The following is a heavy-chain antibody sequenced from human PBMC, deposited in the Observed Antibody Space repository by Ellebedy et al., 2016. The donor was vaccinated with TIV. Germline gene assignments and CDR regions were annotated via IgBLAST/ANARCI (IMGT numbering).Heavy chain of an antibody. D-gene: IGHD3-10*01. V-gene: IGHV4-59*01. Sequence: SETLSLTCTVSGASISNYYWSWIRQPPGKGLEWIGYIYNSGRTKYNSSLKNRVTISEDTSKNQFSLKLSSVTAADTAVYYCARIGLVRGIISWGQGILVPVSS. J-gene: IGHJ5*02. CDR1: GASISNYY. CDR2: IYNSGRT. CDR3: ARIGLVRGIIS.